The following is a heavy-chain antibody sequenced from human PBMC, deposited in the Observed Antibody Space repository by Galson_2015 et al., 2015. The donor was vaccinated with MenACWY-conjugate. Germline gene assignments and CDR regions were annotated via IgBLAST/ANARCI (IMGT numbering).Heavy chain of an antibody. V-gene: IGHV3-53*01. CDR3: ARDIRYSSGLGDGV. D-gene: IGHD6-19*01. CDR1: GFTVSSNY. J-gene: IGHJ6*04. Sequence: SLRLSCAASGFTVSSNYMSWVRQAPGKGLEWVSVIYSGGSTYYADSVKGRFTISRDNSKNTLYLQMNSLRAEDAAVYYCARDIRYSSGLGDGVWGKGTTVTVSS. CDR2: IYSGGST.